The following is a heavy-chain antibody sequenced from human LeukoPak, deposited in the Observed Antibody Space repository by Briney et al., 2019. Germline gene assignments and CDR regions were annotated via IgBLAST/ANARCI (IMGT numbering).Heavy chain of an antibody. Sequence: GGSLRLSCAASGFTFSSYGMHWVRQAPGKGLEWVAFIRYDGSNKYYADSVKGRFTISRDNSKNTLYLQMNSLRAEDTAVYYCAKDLTVTTTFVDYWGQGTLVTVSS. D-gene: IGHD4-17*01. CDR2: IRYDGSNK. CDR3: AKDLTVTTTFVDY. V-gene: IGHV3-30*02. CDR1: GFTFSSYG. J-gene: IGHJ4*02.